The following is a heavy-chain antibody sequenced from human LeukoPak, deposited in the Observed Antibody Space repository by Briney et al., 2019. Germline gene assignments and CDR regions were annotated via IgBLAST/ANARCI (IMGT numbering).Heavy chain of an antibody. CDR1: GYTFSGFY. CDR3: ARALVDTAMVRYYYYYYYMDV. D-gene: IGHD5-18*01. CDR2: IKVSGGRT. Sequence: ASVKVSCKASGYTFSGFYVHWVRQAPGQGLEWMGIIKVSGGRTEYAQKFQGRVTMTRDMSTSTAYMELRSLRSDDTAVYYCARALVDTAMVRYYYYYYYMDVWGKGTTVTVSS. J-gene: IGHJ6*03. V-gene: IGHV1-46*01.